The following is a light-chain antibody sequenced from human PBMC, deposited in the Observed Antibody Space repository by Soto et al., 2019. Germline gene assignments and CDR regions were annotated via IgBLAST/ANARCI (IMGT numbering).Light chain of an antibody. V-gene: IGLV2-18*02. CDR3: SSYTSSSTPVV. CDR2: EVS. J-gene: IGLJ2*01. Sequence: QSALTQPPSVSGSPGQSVTISCTGTSSDVGSYNRVSWYQQPPGTAPKLMIYEVSNRPSGVPDRFSGSKSGNTASLTISGLQAEDEADYYCSSYTSSSTPVVVGGGTKLTVL. CDR1: SSDVGSYNR.